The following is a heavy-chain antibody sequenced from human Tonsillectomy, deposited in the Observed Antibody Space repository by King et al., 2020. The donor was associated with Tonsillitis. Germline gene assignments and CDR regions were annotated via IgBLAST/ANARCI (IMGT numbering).Heavy chain of an antibody. CDR1: GYTFTSYY. CDR2: INPGGGST. CDR3: ARVVFGMDGDYWDY. Sequence: QLVQSGAEVKKPGASVKVSCKASGYTFTSYYMHWVRQAPGQGLEWMGIINPGGGSTSYAQKFQGRDTMSRDTYTSTVYIELSSLRSEDTAVYYCARVVFGMDGDYWDYWGQGTLVTVSS. D-gene: IGHD3-16*01. V-gene: IGHV1-46*03. J-gene: IGHJ4*02.